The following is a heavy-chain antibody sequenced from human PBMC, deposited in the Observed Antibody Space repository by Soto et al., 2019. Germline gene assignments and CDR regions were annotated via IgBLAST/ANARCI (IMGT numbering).Heavy chain of an antibody. Sequence: QVQLVESGGGVVQPGRSLRLSCAASGFTFSSYAMHWVRQAPGKGLEWVAGISYDGSNKYYADSVKGRFTISRDNSKNTLYLQMNSLRAEDTAVYYCAREARLYYDFWSGYSPGDAFDIWGQGTMVTVSS. V-gene: IGHV3-30-3*01. CDR1: GFTFSSYA. CDR2: ISYDGSNK. CDR3: AREARLYYDFWSGYSPGDAFDI. D-gene: IGHD3-3*01. J-gene: IGHJ3*02.